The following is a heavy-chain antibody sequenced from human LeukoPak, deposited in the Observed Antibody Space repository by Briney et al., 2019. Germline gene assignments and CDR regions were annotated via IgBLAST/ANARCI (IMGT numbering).Heavy chain of an antibody. CDR1: GGTFSSYA. D-gene: IGHD2-8*02. CDR2: IIPIFGTA. J-gene: IGHJ3*02. V-gene: IGHV1-69*13. CDR3: ARPQCCIDDAFDI. Sequence: SVKVSCKASGGTFSSYAISWVRQAPGQGLEWMGGIIPIFGTANYAQKFQGRVTITADESTSTAYMELSSLRSEDTAVYYCARPQCCIDDAFDIWGQGTMVTVSS.